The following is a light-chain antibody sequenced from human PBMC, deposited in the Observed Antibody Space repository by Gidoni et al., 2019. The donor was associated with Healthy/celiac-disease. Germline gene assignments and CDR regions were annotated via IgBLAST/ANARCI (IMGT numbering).Light chain of an antibody. CDR1: QSVLYSSNNKNY. CDR3: QQYYSTPLT. V-gene: IGKV4-1*01. Sequence: TQSPDSLAVSLGQRATINCKSSQSVLYSSNNKNYLAWYQQKPGQPPKLLIYWASTRESGVPDRFSGSGSGTDFTLTISSLQAEDVAVYYCQQYYSTPLTFGQGTKVEIK. CDR2: WAS. J-gene: IGKJ1*01.